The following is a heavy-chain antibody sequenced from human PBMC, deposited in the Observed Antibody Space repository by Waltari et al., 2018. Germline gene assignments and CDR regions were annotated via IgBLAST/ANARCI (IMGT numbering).Heavy chain of an antibody. V-gene: IGHV3-30-3*01. CDR3: AGYLFGSAFDI. Sequence: QVQLVESGGGVVQPGRSLRLSCAASGFTFSSYAMHWVRQAPGKGVEWVSVRSYDGSNKYYADSVKGRFTISRDNSKNPLYLQMNSLRAEDTAVYYCAGYLFGSAFDIWGQGTMVTVSS. CDR2: RSYDGSNK. D-gene: IGHD2-21*01. CDR1: GFTFSSYA. J-gene: IGHJ3*02.